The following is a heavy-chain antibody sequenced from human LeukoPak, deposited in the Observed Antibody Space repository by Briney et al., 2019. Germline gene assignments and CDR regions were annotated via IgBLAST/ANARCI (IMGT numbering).Heavy chain of an antibody. D-gene: IGHD6-19*01. CDR1: GGSISSSSYY. CDR3: ARRPLSLSTYSSGRGDY. Sequence: SETLSLTCTVSGGSISSSSYYWGWIRQPPGKGLEWIGSIYYSGSTYYNPSLKSRVTISVDTSKNQFSLKLSSVTAADTAVYCCARRPLSLSTYSSGRGDYWGQGTLVTVSS. V-gene: IGHV4-39*01. CDR2: IYYSGST. J-gene: IGHJ4*02.